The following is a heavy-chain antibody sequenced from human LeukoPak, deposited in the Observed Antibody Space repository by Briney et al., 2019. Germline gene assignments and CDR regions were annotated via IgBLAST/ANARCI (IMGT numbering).Heavy chain of an antibody. CDR2: MNPKSGNT. J-gene: IGHJ4*02. D-gene: IGHD2/OR15-2a*01. CDR3: ARDSFLSEIFDY. Sequence: GASVKVSCKASGYTFTRYDINWVRQATGQGLEWMGWMNPKSGNTGHAQKFQGRVTITRDTSISTVYMELSSLRSEDTAVYFCARDSFLSEIFDYWGQGTLVTVSS. V-gene: IGHV1-8*03. CDR1: GYTFTRYD.